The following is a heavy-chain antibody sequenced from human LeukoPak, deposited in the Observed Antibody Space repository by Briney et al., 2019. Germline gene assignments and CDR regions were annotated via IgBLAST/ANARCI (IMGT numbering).Heavy chain of an antibody. CDR1: AFTFSSYA. CDR2: ISYDGSLK. CDR3: ARVLGV. J-gene: IGHJ6*02. Sequence: GGSLRLSCAASAFTFSSYAMHWVRQAPGKGLEWVAVISYDGSLKYYADSVQGRFTISRDNAKNSLYLQMNSLRAEDTAVYYCARVLGVWGQGTTVTVSS. V-gene: IGHV3-30*07.